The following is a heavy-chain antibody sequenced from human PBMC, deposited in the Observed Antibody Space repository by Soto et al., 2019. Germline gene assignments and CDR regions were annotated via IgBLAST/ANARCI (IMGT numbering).Heavy chain of an antibody. CDR3: ARSSVRGWSY. CDR1: GGSFRGYY. Sequence: SETLSLTCAVYGGSFRGYYWTWIRQPPGKGLEWIGEITHGGSTNYNPSLKSRVTISVDTSKNQFSLNLNSVTAADTAVYYCARSSVRGWSYWGQGTLVTVSS. J-gene: IGHJ4*02. D-gene: IGHD3-10*02. V-gene: IGHV4-34*01. CDR2: ITHGGST.